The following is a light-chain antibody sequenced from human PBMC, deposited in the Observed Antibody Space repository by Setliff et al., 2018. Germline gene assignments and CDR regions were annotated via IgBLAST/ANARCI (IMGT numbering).Light chain of an antibody. J-gene: IGLJ1*01. CDR2: EVN. CDR3: SSYAGSNNYV. V-gene: IGLV2-8*01. Sequence: QSALTQPPSASGSPGQSVTISCTGSSSDVGGYDYVSWYQQHPGKVPKLMIYEVNRRPSGVPDRFSGSKSGNTVSLTVSGLQAEDEADYYCSSYAGSNNYVFGTGTKVTVL. CDR1: SSDVGGYDY.